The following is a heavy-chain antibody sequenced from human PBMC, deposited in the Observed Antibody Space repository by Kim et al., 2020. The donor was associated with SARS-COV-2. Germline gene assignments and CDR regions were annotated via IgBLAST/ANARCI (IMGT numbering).Heavy chain of an antibody. V-gene: IGHV5-51*01. D-gene: IGHD3-10*01. CDR3: ARLEVRGPRYWCDP. Sequence: SPSFQGQVTISADKSISTAYLQWSSLKASDTAMYYCARLEVRGPRYWCDPWGQGTLVTVSS. J-gene: IGHJ5*02.